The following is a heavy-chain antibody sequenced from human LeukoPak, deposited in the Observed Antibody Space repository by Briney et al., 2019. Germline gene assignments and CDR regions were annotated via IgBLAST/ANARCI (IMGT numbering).Heavy chain of an antibody. CDR1: GGSISGYY. V-gene: IGHV4-4*07. CDR3: ARQNVGVVIIDGYWYFDL. D-gene: IGHD3-3*01. J-gene: IGHJ2*01. Sequence: SETLSLTCTVSGGSISGYYWSWIRQPAGKGLEWIGRIYTSGSTNYSPSLKSRVTMSVDTSKNQFSLKLSSVTAADTAVYYCARQNVGVVIIDGYWYFDLWGRGTLVTVSS. CDR2: IYTSGST.